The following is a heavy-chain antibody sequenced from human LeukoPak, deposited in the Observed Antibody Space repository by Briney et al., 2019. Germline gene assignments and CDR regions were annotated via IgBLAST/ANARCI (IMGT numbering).Heavy chain of an antibody. V-gene: IGHV1-18*01. J-gene: IGHJ5*02. CDR3: ARDLRVCSGGSCYLFGFDP. Sequence: ASVKVSCKASGYTFTNYGISWVRQAPGQGLEWMGWISPYNGNTNYAQKLQGRVTMTTDTSTTTAYMELRSLRSDDTAVYYCARDLRVCSGGSCYLFGFDPWGQGTLVTVSS. CDR1: GYTFTNYG. D-gene: IGHD2-15*01. CDR2: ISPYNGNT.